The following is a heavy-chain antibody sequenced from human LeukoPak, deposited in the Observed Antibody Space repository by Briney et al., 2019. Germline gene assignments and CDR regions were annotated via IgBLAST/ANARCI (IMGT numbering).Heavy chain of an antibody. D-gene: IGHD3-22*01. CDR3: AGEYYYDSSGWY. Sequence: GGSLRLSCAASGFTVSSNYMSWVRQAPGKGLEWVSVIYSDSSTYYADSVKGRFTVSRDNSKNTLYLQMNSLRAEDTAVYYCAGEYYYDSSGWYWGQGTLVTVSS. CDR1: GFTVSSNY. V-gene: IGHV3-66*02. J-gene: IGHJ4*02. CDR2: IYSDSST.